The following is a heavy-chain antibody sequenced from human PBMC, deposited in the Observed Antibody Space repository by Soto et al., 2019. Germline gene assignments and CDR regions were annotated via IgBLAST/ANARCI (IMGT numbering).Heavy chain of an antibody. CDR3: ARAGVRGMDV. V-gene: IGHV1-8*01. CDR2: MNPNSANT. Sequence: QVQLVQSGAEVKKPGASVKVSCKASGYTFTSYDINWVRQATGQGLEWMGWMNPNSANTGYAQKCQGRVTMTRNTSITTAYMELSSLRSQDTDGYSCARAGVRGMDVWGQGTTVTVSS. CDR1: GYTFTSYD. D-gene: IGHD3-10*01. J-gene: IGHJ6*02.